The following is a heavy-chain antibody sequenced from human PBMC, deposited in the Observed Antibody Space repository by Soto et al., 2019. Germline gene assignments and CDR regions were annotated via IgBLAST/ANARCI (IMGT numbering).Heavy chain of an antibody. D-gene: IGHD2-2*01. CDR3: ARAQLTWFTFDY. CDR1: GGSVSSGSYY. J-gene: IGHJ4*02. Sequence: SETLSLTCTVSGGSVSSGSYYWSWIRQPPGKGLEWIGYIYYSGSTNYNPSLKSRVTISVYTSKNQFSLKLSSVTAADTAVYYCARAQLTWFTFDYWGQGTLVTVSS. V-gene: IGHV4-61*01. CDR2: IYYSGST.